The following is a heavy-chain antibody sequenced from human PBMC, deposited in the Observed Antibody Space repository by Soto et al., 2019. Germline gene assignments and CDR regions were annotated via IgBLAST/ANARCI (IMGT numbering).Heavy chain of an antibody. CDR3: ARVGEDYDSSGYYFTDY. D-gene: IGHD3-22*01. CDR1: GGSISSGDYY. Sequence: TSETLSLTCTVSGGSISSGDYYWSWIRQPPGKGLEWIGYIYYSGSTYYNPSLKSRVTISVDTSKNQFSLKLSSVTAADTAVYYCARVGEDYDSSGYYFTDYWGQGTLVTVSS. V-gene: IGHV4-30-4*01. CDR2: IYYSGST. J-gene: IGHJ4*02.